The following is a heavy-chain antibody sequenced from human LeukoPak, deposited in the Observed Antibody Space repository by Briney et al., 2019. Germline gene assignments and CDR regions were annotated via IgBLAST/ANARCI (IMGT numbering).Heavy chain of an antibody. V-gene: IGHV1-2*02. J-gene: IGHJ6*02. CDR2: INPNSGGT. D-gene: IGHD3-22*01. Sequence: ASVKVSCKASGYAFTGYYMHWVRQAPGQRLEWMGWINPNSGGTNYAQKFQGRVTMTRDTSISTAYMELSRLRSDDTAVYYCASGIVVVISGMDVWGQGTTVTVSS. CDR3: ASGIVVVISGMDV. CDR1: GYAFTGYY.